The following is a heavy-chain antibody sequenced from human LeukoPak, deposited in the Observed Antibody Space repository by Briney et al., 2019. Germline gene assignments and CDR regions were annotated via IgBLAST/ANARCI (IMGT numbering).Heavy chain of an antibody. V-gene: IGHV3-30-3*01. D-gene: IGHD1-1*01. Sequence: GRSLRLSCVASGFTFSGYALHWVRQAPGKGLDWVAIISYEGNNKYCADSVKGRFTISRDNSKNTMYLQMNSLRPEDTAMYYCASPHNNNWCYFDYWGQGTLVTVSS. J-gene: IGHJ4*02. CDR2: ISYEGNNK. CDR1: GFTFSGYA. CDR3: ASPHNNNWCYFDY.